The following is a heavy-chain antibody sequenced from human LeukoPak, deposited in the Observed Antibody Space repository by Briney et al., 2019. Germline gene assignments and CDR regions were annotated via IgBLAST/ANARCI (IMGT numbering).Heavy chain of an antibody. CDR1: GGSISSYY. V-gene: IGHV4-4*09. J-gene: IGHJ4*02. Sequence: SETLSLTCTVSGGSISSYYWSWIRQPPGKGLEWIGYIYTSGSTKYNPSLKSRVTISVDTSKNQFSLKLSSVTAADTAVYYCAGGGWLRLDYWGQGTLVTVSS. CDR3: AGGGWLRLDY. CDR2: IYTSGST. D-gene: IGHD5-12*01.